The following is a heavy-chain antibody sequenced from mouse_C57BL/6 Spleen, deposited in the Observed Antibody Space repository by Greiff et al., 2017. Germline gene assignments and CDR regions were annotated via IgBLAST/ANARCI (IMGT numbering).Heavy chain of an antibody. CDR3: ARTYYGNYDAMDY. Sequence: QVQLQQSGAELVRPGSSVKLSCKASGYTFTSYWMHWVKQRPIQGLEWIGNIDPSDSETHYNQKFKDKATLTVDKSSSTAYMQLSSLTSEDSAVYYCARTYYGNYDAMDYWGQGTSVTVSS. J-gene: IGHJ4*01. D-gene: IGHD2-10*01. V-gene: IGHV1-52*01. CDR2: IDPSDSET. CDR1: GYTFTSYW.